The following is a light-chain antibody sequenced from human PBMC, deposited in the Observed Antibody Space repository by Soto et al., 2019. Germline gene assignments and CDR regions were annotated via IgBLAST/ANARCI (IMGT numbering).Light chain of an antibody. CDR3: QQSYSTPHT. CDR2: AAS. CDR1: QSISSY. J-gene: IGKJ2*01. V-gene: IGKV1-39*01. Sequence: DIQMTQSPSSLSASVGDRVTITCRASQSISSYLNWYQQKPGKAPKLLIYAASSLQSGVPARFSGSGSGTDFTLTISSLQPEDFAIYCCQQSYSTPHTFGQGTKLEIK.